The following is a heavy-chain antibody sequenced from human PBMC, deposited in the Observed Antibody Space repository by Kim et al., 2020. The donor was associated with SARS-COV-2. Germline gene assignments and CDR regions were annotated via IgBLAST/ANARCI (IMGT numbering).Heavy chain of an antibody. Sequence: DSVKGRFTSSRDNAKNSLYLQMNSLRAEDPAVYYCARVGYYVSSGPYFDYWGQGTLVTVSS. J-gene: IGHJ4*02. CDR3: ARVGYYVSSGPYFDY. D-gene: IGHD3-22*01. V-gene: IGHV3-11*01.